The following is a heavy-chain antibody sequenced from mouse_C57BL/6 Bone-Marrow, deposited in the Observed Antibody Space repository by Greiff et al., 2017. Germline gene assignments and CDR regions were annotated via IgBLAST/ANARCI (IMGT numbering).Heavy chain of an antibody. D-gene: IGHD2-1*01. CDR1: GYTFTDYY. CDR3: ARGGIYYGPWFAY. V-gene: IGHV1-19*01. J-gene: IGHJ3*01. CDR2: INPYNGGT. Sequence: VQLQQSGPVLVKPGASVKMSCKASGYTFTDYYMNWVKQSHGKSLEWIGVINPYNGGTSYNQKFKGKATLTVDKSSSTAYMELNSLTSEDSAVYYCARGGIYYGPWFAYWGQGTLVTVSA.